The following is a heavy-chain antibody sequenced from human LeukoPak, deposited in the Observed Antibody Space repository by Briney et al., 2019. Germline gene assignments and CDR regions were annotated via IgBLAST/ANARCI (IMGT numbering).Heavy chain of an antibody. J-gene: IGHJ4*02. Sequence: GGSLRLSCAASGFTFTRLGVTWVRQAPGKGLECVSTISGDGDRTSYADSVKGRFTISRDTSKNTLYLQLDSLRAEDTAVYYCATTPRGIEVLRYWGQGTLVTVSS. CDR3: ATTPRGIEVLRY. CDR2: ISGDGDRT. D-gene: IGHD3-9*01. CDR1: GFTFTRLG. V-gene: IGHV3-23*01.